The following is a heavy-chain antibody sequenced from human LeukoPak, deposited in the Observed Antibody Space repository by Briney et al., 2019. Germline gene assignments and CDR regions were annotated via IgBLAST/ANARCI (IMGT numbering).Heavy chain of an antibody. J-gene: IGHJ3*02. CDR3: ARSLLLWSVVDAFDI. CDR1: GGSISNKY. Sequence: SETLSLTCTVSGGSISNKYWSWIRQPPGKGLEWIGYIYYSGSTNYNPSLKSRVTISVDTSKNQFSLKLSSATAADTAVYYCARSLLLWSVVDAFDIWGQGTMVTVSS. V-gene: IGHV4-59*01. CDR2: IYYSGST. D-gene: IGHD3-10*01.